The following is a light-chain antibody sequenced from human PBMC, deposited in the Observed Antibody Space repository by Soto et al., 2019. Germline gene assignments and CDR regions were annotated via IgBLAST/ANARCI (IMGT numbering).Light chain of an antibody. CDR1: QSVTSGH. Sequence: EIVLTQSPGTLSLSPGERATLSCRASQSVTSGHLAWYQQKPGQAPRLLIYDASIRATGIPDRFSGSGSGADFTLTISRLEPEDFALYYCHQYGTSPPNTFGQGTKVEIK. J-gene: IGKJ2*01. V-gene: IGKV3-20*01. CDR2: DAS. CDR3: HQYGTSPPNT.